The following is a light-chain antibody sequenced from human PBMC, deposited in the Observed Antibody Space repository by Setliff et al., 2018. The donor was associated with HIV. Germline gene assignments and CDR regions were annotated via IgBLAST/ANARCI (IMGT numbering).Light chain of an antibody. V-gene: IGLV2-14*01. Sequence: QSALPQPASVSGSPGQSITISCTGTSSDVGGYNYVSWYQQHPGKAPKLIIYEVTNRPSGVSYRFSGSKSGNTASLTISGLQAEDEADYYCSSFTTTNALDVFGTGTRSPS. CDR2: EVT. CDR1: SSDVGGYNY. J-gene: IGLJ1*01. CDR3: SSFTTTNALDV.